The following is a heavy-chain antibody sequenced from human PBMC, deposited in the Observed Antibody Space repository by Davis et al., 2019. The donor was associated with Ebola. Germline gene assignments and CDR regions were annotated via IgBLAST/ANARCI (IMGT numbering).Heavy chain of an antibody. D-gene: IGHD4-17*01. CDR2: INHSGST. CDR1: GGSFSGYY. V-gene: IGHV4-34*01. J-gene: IGHJ5*02. Sequence: PSETLSLTCAVYGGSFSGYYWSWIRQPPGKGLEWIGEINHSGSTNYNPSLKSRVTISVDTSKNQFSLKLSSVTAADTAVYYCARRDDYGNWFDPWGQGTLVTVSS. CDR3: ARRDDYGNWFDP.